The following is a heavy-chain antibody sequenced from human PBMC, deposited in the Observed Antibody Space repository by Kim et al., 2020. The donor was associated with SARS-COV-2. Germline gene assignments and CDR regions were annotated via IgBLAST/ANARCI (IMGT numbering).Heavy chain of an antibody. Sequence: KFQGRVTITADKSTSTAYMGLSSLRSEDTAVYYCARDIPYCGGDCYRFDYWGQGTLVTVSS. CDR3: ARDIPYCGGDCYRFDY. V-gene: IGHV1-69*04. J-gene: IGHJ4*02. D-gene: IGHD2-21*02.